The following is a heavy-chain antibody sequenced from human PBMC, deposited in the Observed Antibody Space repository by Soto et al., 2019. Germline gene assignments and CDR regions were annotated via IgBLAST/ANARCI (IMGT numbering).Heavy chain of an antibody. CDR3: GSVRPSGYVLS. Sequence: SETLSLTCTVSGGSLSSYYWTWIRQSPGKGLEWIGYVYFSGNTNYNPSLKSRVTISIDTSKNQFSLRLASVTAADTAFYYCGSVRPSGYVLSWGQGTLVTVPQ. D-gene: IGHD6-25*01. CDR2: VYFSGNT. J-gene: IGHJ5*02. V-gene: IGHV4-59*01. CDR1: GGSLSSYY.